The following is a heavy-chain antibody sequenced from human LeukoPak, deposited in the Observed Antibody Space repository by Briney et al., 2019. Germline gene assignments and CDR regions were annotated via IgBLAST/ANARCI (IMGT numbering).Heavy chain of an antibody. D-gene: IGHD5-12*01. J-gene: IGHJ4*02. CDR2: INPSGGST. CDR1: GYTFTNYG. V-gene: IGHV1-46*01. CDR3: ARDMGISGYGY. Sequence: ASVKVSCKSSGYTFTNYGITWVRQAPGQGLEWMGIINPSGGSTSYAQKFQGRVTMTRDTSTSTVYMELSSLRSEDTAVYYCARDMGISGYGYWGQGTLVTVSS.